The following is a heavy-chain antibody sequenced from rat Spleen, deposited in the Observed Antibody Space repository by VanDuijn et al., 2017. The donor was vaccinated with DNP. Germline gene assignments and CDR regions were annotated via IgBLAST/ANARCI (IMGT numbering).Heavy chain of an antibody. V-gene: IGHV2-8*01. CDR3: TRDRELQLNYFNY. CDR1: GFSLTGYS. Sequence: QVQLTESGPGLVQSSETLSLTCTVSGFSLTGYSVYWVRQPSGKGLEGMGRRRYNGDTSYNSALRSRLSISRDTSKNQVFLKMNSLQTDDTGTYYCTRDRELQLNYFNYWGQGVMVTVSS. J-gene: IGHJ2*01. D-gene: IGHD1-8*01. CDR2: RRYNGDT.